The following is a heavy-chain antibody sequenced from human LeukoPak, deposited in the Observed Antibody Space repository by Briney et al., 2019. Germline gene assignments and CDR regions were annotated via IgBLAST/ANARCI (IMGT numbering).Heavy chain of an antibody. CDR2: INHSGST. J-gene: IGHJ4*02. CDR1: GGSFSGYY. CDR3: ARTQRWLQLHPFDY. Sequence: SETLSLTCAVYGGSFSGYYWSWIRHPPGKGLEWIGEINHSGSTNYNPSLKSRVTISVDTSKNQFSLKLSSVTAADTAVYYCARTQRWLQLHPFDYWGQGTLVTLSS. V-gene: IGHV4-34*01. D-gene: IGHD5-24*01.